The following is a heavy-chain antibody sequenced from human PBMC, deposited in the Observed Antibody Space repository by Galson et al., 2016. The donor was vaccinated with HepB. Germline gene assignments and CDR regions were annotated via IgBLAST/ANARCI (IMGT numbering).Heavy chain of an antibody. Sequence: LRLSCAASGFTFDDYGMTWVRQAPGKGLEWVSGINWNSDRTGYAESVKGRFTISRDNAKNSLYLQMNSLRAEDTAFYYCARRAYSSGYVDYWGQGILVTVSS. D-gene: IGHD6-19*01. V-gene: IGHV3-20*04. CDR3: ARRAYSSGYVDY. CDR2: INWNSDRT. CDR1: GFTFDDYG. J-gene: IGHJ4*02.